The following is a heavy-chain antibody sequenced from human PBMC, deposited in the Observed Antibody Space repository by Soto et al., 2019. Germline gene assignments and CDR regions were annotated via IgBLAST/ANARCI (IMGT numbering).Heavy chain of an antibody. J-gene: IGHJ6*02. Sequence: QVQLVQSGAEVMTPGASVKVSCKASGYTFSNFGLSWVRQAPGQGLEWMGWISGYNGNTNSAERFQGRVTMTTDTSTSREYMEVRSLTSDDTAVYYCARDKGYGFGWSSSSGMDVWGQGTTVTVSS. V-gene: IGHV1-18*01. CDR2: ISGYNGNT. D-gene: IGHD5-18*01. CDR3: ARDKGYGFGWSSSSGMDV. CDR1: GYTFSNFG.